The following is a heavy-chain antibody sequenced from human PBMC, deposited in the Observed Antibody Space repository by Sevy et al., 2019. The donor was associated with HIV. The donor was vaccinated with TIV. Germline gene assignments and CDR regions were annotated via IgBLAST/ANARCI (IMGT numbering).Heavy chain of an antibody. V-gene: IGHV3-15*01. D-gene: IGHD2-15*01. CDR2: IKSKTDGGTT. CDR1: GFPFSNAW. J-gene: IGHJ4*02. Sequence: GGSLRLSCAAFGFPFSNAWMNWVRQAPGKGLEWVARIKSKTDGGTTDYAEPLKGKFTISTDDSKITLYLQMNSLKSEDTAAYYCSSEGLYCSGGSCSSEGFDFWGQGTLVTVSS. CDR3: SSEGLYCSGGSCSSEGFDF.